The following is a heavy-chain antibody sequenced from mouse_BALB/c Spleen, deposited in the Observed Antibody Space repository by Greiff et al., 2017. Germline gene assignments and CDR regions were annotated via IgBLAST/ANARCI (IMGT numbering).Heavy chain of an antibody. V-gene: IGHV1-31*01. CDR3: ARRDNGNAGDV. D-gene: IGHD2-1*01. CDR1: GYSFTGYY. CDR2: INPYNGAT. J-gene: IGHJ1*01. Sequence: VQLQQSGPELVKPGASVKISCKASGYSFTGYYMHWVKQSHVKSLEWIGRINPYNGATSYNQNFKDKASLTVDKSSSTAYMELHSLTSEDSAVYYCARRDNGNAGDVWGAGTTVTVSS.